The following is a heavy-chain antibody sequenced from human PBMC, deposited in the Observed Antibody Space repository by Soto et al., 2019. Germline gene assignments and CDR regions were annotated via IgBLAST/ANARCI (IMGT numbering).Heavy chain of an antibody. V-gene: IGHV3-53*01. Sequence: GGSLRLSCTASGFKVGSSYVTWVRQAPGEGLEWVSVIVSGGSTHYADSVTGRFTVSRDVSNNTVYLHMSSLRAEDTAVYFCATDSRNVGIGYFDSWGLGTLVTAPQ. D-gene: IGHD1-26*01. CDR3: ATDSRNVGIGYFDS. CDR1: GFKVGSSY. CDR2: IVSGGST. J-gene: IGHJ4*02.